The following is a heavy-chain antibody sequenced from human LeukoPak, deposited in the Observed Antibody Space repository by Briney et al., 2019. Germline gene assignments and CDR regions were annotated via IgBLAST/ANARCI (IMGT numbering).Heavy chain of an antibody. D-gene: IGHD5-12*01. V-gene: IGHV3-9*01. CDR2: ISWNSGSI. CDR3: AKDGGYDLNTYYFDY. J-gene: IGHJ4*02. Sequence: GGSLRLSCAASGFIFDDYAMHWVRQAPGKGLEWVSGISWNSGSIGYADSVKGRFTISRDNAKNSLYLQMNNLRAEDTAFYYCAKDGGYDLNTYYFDYWGQGTLVTVSS. CDR1: GFIFDDYA.